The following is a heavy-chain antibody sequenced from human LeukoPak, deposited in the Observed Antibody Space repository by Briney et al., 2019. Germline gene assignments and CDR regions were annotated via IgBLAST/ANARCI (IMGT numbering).Heavy chain of an antibody. CDR2: IIPIFGTA. CDR3: ASSTMYCSSTSCSDDNWFDL. J-gene: IGHJ5*02. D-gene: IGHD2-2*01. Sequence: SVKVSCKASGGTFSSYAISWVRQAPRQGLEWMGGIIPIFGTANYAQKFQGRVTITTDESTSTAYMELSSLRSEDTAVYYCASSTMYCSSTSCSDDNWFDLWGQGTLVTVSS. CDR1: GGTFSSYA. V-gene: IGHV1-69*05.